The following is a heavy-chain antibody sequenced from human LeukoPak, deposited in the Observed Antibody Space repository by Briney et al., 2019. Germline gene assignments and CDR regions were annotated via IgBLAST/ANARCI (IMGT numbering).Heavy chain of an antibody. Sequence: PSETLSLTCAVYGGSFSGYYWSWSRQPPGKGLEWIGEINHSGSTNYNPSLKSRVTISVDTSKNQFSLKLSSVTAADTAVYYCARVMVWSGYRIKSFDPWGQGTLVTVSS. CDR1: GGSFSGYY. J-gene: IGHJ5*02. D-gene: IGHD3-3*01. V-gene: IGHV4-34*01. CDR3: ARVMVWSGYRIKSFDP. CDR2: INHSGST.